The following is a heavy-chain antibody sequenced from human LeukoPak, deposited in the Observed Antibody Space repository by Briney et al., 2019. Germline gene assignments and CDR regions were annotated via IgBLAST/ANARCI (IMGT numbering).Heavy chain of an antibody. CDR1: GFTFSTFN. V-gene: IGHV3-30*18. J-gene: IGHJ4*02. D-gene: IGHD3-10*01. Sequence: PGRSLRLSCAASGFTFSTFNMHWVRQAPGKGLEWVAVFSSDGRSTFYAENVQGRFTLSRDNSKNTLSLQMNSLRAEDTAVYYCAESYYYHSGSFDYWGQGTLVTVSS. CDR2: FSSDGRST. CDR3: AESYYYHSGSFDY.